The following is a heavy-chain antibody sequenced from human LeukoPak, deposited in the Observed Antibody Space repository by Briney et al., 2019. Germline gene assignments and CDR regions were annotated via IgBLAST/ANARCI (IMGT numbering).Heavy chain of an antibody. V-gene: IGHV3-23*01. Sequence: GGSLTLSCAASGFTFSNYAMSWVRQAQGKGLEWVSGISSSGGSTYYADSVKGRFTISRNNSKNALYLLMNSLRAEDTAVYYCAGRNYYDSSGPGFWGQGTLVTVSS. CDR1: GFTFSNYA. CDR3: AGRNYYDSSGPGF. D-gene: IGHD3-22*01. CDR2: ISSSGGST. J-gene: IGHJ4*02.